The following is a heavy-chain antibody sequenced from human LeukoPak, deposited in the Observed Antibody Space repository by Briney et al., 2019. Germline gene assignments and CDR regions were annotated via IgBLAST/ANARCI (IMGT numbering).Heavy chain of an antibody. D-gene: IGHD1-7*01. V-gene: IGHV1-69*05. Sequence: GASVKASCKASGGTFSSYAISWVRQAPGQGLEWMGGIIPIFGTANYAQKFQGRVTITTDESTSTAYMELSSLRSEDTAVYYCARSRLRVTGTTRAHAFDIWGQGTMVTVSS. CDR2: IIPIFGTA. J-gene: IGHJ3*02. CDR1: GGTFSSYA. CDR3: ARSRLRVTGTTRAHAFDI.